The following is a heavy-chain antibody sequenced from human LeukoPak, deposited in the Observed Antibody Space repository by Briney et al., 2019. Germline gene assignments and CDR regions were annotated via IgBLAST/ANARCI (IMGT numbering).Heavy chain of an antibody. V-gene: IGHV3-30-3*01. Sequence: GRSLRLSCAASGFTFSSYAMHWVRQAPGKGLEWVAVISYDGSNKYYADSVKGRFTISRDNSKNTLYLQMNSLRAEDTAVYYCARDITVVTLAENDYWGQGTLVTVSS. CDR3: ARDITVVTLAENDY. J-gene: IGHJ4*02. CDR2: ISYDGSNK. CDR1: GFTFSSYA. D-gene: IGHD4-23*01.